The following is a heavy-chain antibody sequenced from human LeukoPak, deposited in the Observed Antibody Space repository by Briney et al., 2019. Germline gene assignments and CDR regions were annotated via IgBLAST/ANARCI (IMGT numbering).Heavy chain of an antibody. J-gene: IGHJ6*03. CDR1: GFTFSSYA. Sequence: PGGSLRLSCAASGFTFSSYAMSWVRQAPGKGLEWVSAISGSGGSTYYADSVKGRFTISRDNSKNTLYLQMNSLRAEDTAVYYCAKEGIIAARRHYYYYMDVWGKGTTVTVSS. V-gene: IGHV3-23*01. D-gene: IGHD6-6*01. CDR3: AKEGIIAARRHYYYYMDV. CDR2: ISGSGGST.